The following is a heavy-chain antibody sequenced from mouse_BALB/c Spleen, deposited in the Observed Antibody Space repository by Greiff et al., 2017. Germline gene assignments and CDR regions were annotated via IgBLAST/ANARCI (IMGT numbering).Heavy chain of an antibody. CDR2: ISNGGGST. J-gene: IGHJ3*01. Sequence: EVHLVESGGGLVQPGGSLKLSCAASGFTFSSYTMSWVRQTPEKRLEWVAYISNGGGSTYYPDTVKGRFTISRDNAKNTLYLQMSSLKSEDTAMYYCAISWFAYWGQGTLVTVSA. CDR3: AISWFAY. V-gene: IGHV5-12-2*01. CDR1: GFTFSSYT.